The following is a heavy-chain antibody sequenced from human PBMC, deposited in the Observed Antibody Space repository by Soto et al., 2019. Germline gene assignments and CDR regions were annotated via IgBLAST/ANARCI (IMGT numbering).Heavy chain of an antibody. D-gene: IGHD3-10*01. CDR3: ARDLLLWFGDSLGY. V-gene: IGHV1-18*01. Sequence: ASVKVSWKASGYTFTSYGISWVRQAPGQGLEWMGWISAYNGNTNYAQKLQGRVTMTTDTSTSTAYMELRSLRSDDTAVYYCARDLLLWFGDSLGYWGQGTLVTVSS. CDR1: GYTFTSYG. CDR2: ISAYNGNT. J-gene: IGHJ4*02.